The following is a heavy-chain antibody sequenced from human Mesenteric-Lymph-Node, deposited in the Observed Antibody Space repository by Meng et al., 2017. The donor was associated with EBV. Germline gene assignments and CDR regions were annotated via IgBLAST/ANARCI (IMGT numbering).Heavy chain of an antibody. V-gene: IGHV4-4*01. Sequence: QAQLQEPGPGLVKPPETLSLTCAFSGGSVISNKWWRWVRQPQGKGLEWIGEIYHTGTTIYNPSLKSRVTMSIDKSKDQLSLKLSSVTAADTAVYFCARIGGKDTAMITRWFDPWGQGTLVTVSS. CDR2: IYHTGTT. CDR3: ARIGGKDTAMITRWFDP. D-gene: IGHD5-18*01. CDR1: GGSVISNKW. J-gene: IGHJ5*02.